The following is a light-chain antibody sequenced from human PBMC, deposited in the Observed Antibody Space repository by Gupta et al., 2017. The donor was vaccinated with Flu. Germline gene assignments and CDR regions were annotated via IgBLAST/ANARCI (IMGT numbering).Light chain of an antibody. V-gene: IGKV3-11*01. CDR3: QQCSDWPWT. Sequence: EIVLTQSPATLSLSPGERATLSCRASQSVSSYLAWYQQKPGQAPRLLIYDASNRATGIPARLSGSASGTDFTLTISSLDPEAFAVYYGQQCSDWPWTFGQGTKVEIK. J-gene: IGKJ1*01. CDR1: QSVSSY. CDR2: DAS.